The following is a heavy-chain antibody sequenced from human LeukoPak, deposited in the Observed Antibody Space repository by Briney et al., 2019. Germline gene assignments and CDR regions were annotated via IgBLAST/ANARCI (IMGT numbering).Heavy chain of an antibody. CDR1: GYTFTSYG. CDR3: ARRAAAGTNYYYYMDV. Sequence: GASVKVSCKASGYTFTSYGISWVRQAPGQGLEWMGWISAYNGNTNYAQKLQGRVTMTTDTSTSTAYMELSSLRSEDTAVYYCARRAAAGTNYYYYMDVWGKGTTVTVSS. CDR2: ISAYNGNT. V-gene: IGHV1-18*01. J-gene: IGHJ6*03. D-gene: IGHD6-13*01.